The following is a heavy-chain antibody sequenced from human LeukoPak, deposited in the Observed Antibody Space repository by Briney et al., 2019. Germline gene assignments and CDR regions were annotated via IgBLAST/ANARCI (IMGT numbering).Heavy chain of an antibody. D-gene: IGHD2-2*01. CDR2: IYHSGST. J-gene: IGHJ6*02. Sequence: PSETLSLTCAVSGGSISSGGYSWSWIRQPPGKGLEWIGYIYHSGSTYYNPSLKSRVTISVDRSKNQFSLKLSPVTAADTAVYYCARGVVPAPTPSASYYYGMDVWGQGTTVTVSS. CDR3: ARGVVPAPTPSASYYYGMDV. CDR1: GGSISSGGYS. V-gene: IGHV4-30-2*01.